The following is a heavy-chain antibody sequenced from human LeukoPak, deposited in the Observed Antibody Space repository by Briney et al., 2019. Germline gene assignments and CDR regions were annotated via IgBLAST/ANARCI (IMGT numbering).Heavy chain of an antibody. D-gene: IGHD3-10*01. Sequence: SETLSLTCSVSDDSITMYYWTWIRQPPGKGLEWIGYVDHTGSTNFNPSLNGRVSISRDTTKNLFSLRLSSVTAADTAVYYCARARITMVRGVSYWGQGTLVTVSS. J-gene: IGHJ4*02. CDR2: VDHTGST. CDR1: DDSITMYY. CDR3: ARARITMVRGVSY. V-gene: IGHV4-59*12.